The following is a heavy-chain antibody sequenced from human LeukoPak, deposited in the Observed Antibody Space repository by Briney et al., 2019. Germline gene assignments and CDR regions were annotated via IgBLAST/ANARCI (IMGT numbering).Heavy chain of an antibody. D-gene: IGHD6-19*01. Sequence: GASVKVSCKASGYTFTGYYMHWVRQAPGRGLEWMGWINPNSGGTNYAQKFQGWVTMTRDTSISTAYMELSRLRSDDTAVYYCACGIAVAPYYFDYWGQGTLVTVSS. CDR3: ACGIAVAPYYFDY. V-gene: IGHV1-2*04. J-gene: IGHJ4*02. CDR2: INPNSGGT. CDR1: GYTFTGYY.